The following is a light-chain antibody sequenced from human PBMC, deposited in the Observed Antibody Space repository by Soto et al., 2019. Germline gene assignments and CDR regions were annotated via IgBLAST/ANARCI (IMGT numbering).Light chain of an antibody. Sequence: DIQMTQSPSTLSASVGDRVTITCRASQSISSWLAWYQQKPGKAPKLLIYKASSLESGVPSRFSGSVSGTEFTITISSLQPDDFASYYCQQYNSYPTFGQGTKVEIK. CDR1: QSISSW. CDR2: KAS. CDR3: QQYNSYPT. J-gene: IGKJ1*01. V-gene: IGKV1-5*03.